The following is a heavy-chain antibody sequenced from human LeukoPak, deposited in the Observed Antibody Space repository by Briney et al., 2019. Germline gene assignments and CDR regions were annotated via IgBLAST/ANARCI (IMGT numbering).Heavy chain of an antibody. D-gene: IGHD6-19*01. CDR3: VKSPGSGWPV. CDR1: GFTFSSFA. Sequence: GGSLRLSCAASGFTFSSFAMHWVRQAPGKGLEYLSAIYSDGSRTYYADSVKGRFTISRDNSKNTLYFEMSSLRVEDTAVYYCVKSPGSGWPVWGHGTLLTVSS. CDR2: IYSDGSRT. V-gene: IGHV3-64D*06. J-gene: IGHJ4*01.